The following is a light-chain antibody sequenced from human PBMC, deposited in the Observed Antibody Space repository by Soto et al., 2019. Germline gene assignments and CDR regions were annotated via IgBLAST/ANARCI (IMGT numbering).Light chain of an antibody. V-gene: IGLV1-44*01. CDR3: TAWDDSLNGVL. Sequence: QSVLTQPPSASGTPGQRVTISCSGSSSNIESNTVNWYQKFPGTAPKLLIYSSILRPSGVPDRFSGSKSGTSASLAISGLQSEDEADYYCTAWDDSLNGVLFGGGTKLTVL. CDR2: SSI. CDR1: SSNIESNT. J-gene: IGLJ2*01.